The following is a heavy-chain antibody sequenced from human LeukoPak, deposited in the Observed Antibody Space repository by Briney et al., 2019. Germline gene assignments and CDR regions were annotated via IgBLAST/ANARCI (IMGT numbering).Heavy chain of an antibody. V-gene: IGHV4-59*08. J-gene: IGHJ4*02. CDR2: IYYSGST. CDR1: GGSISSYY. D-gene: IGHD3-22*01. CDR3: ARRDSSGYYNY. Sequence: SETLSLTCTVSGGSISSYYWSWIRQPPGKGLEWIEYIYYSGSTNYNPSLKSRVTMSVDTSKNQLSLELSSVTAADTALYYCARRDSSGYYNYWGQGTLVTVSS.